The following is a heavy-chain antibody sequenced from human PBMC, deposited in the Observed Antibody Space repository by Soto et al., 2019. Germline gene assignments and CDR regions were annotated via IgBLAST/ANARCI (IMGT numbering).Heavy chain of an antibody. J-gene: IGHJ5*02. CDR2: ISYDGSNK. D-gene: IGHD6-13*01. V-gene: IGHV3-30-3*01. CDR1: GFTFSSYA. Sequence: QVQLVESGGGVVQPGRSLRLSCAASGFTFSSYAMHWVRQAPGKGLEWVAVISYDGSNKYYADSVKGRFTISRDNYKNKLYLQMNSLRAEDTAVYYCARDPATIAAAPYWFDPWGQGTLVTVSS. CDR3: ARDPATIAAAPYWFDP.